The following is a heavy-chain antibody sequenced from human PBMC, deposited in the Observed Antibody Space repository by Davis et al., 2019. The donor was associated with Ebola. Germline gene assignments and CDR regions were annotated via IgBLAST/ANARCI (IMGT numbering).Heavy chain of an antibody. V-gene: IGHV1-46*01. CDR3: ARDGLRFLEWLFRGMDV. D-gene: IGHD3-3*01. Sequence: ASVTVSCKASGYTFTSYYMHWVRQAPGQGLEWMGIINPSGGSTSYAQKFQGRVTMTRDTSTSTVYMELSSLRSEDTAVYYCARDGLRFLEWLFRGMDVWGQGTTVTVSS. CDR2: INPSGGST. CDR1: GYTFTSYY. J-gene: IGHJ6*02.